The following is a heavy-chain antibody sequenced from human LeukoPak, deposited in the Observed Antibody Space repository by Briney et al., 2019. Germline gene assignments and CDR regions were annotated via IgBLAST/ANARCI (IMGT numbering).Heavy chain of an antibody. J-gene: IGHJ4*02. Sequence: ASVKVSCKASGYTFTSYGINWVRQAPGQGLEWMGWISAYNGNTNYAQELQGRVTMTTDASTTTAYMELRSLRSDDTAVYYCARPQEEDGYNYNWAFDYWGQGTLVTVSS. CDR2: ISAYNGNT. CDR3: ARPQEEDGYNYNWAFDY. V-gene: IGHV1-18*01. D-gene: IGHD5-24*01. CDR1: GYTFTSYG.